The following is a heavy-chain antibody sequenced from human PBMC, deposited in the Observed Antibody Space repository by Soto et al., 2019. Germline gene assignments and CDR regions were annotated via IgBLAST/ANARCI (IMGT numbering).Heavy chain of an antibody. CDR1: GYTFTSYG. J-gene: IGHJ5*02. D-gene: IGHD5-18*01. CDR3: ARDPYWITAMATGT. CDR2: ISAYNGNT. Sequence: ASVKVSCKASGYTFTSYGISWVRQAPGQGLEWMGWISAYNGNTNYAQKLQGRVTMTTDTSTSTAYMELRSLRSDDTAVYYCARDPYWITAMATGTWGQGTLVTVSS. V-gene: IGHV1-18*04.